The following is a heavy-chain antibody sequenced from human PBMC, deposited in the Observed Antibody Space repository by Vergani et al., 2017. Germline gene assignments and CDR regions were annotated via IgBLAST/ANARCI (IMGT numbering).Heavy chain of an antibody. V-gene: IGHV4-34*01. CDR2: INHSGST. J-gene: IGHJ3*02. D-gene: IGHD3-3*01. Sequence: QVQLPQWGAGLLKPSETLSLTCAVYGGSFSGYYWSWIRQPPGKGLEWIGEINHSGSTNYNPSLKSRVTISVDTSKNQFSLKLSSVTAADTAVYYCARALRITIFGVVIIHDAFDIWGQGTMVTVSS. CDR3: ARALRITIFGVVIIHDAFDI. CDR1: GGSFSGYY.